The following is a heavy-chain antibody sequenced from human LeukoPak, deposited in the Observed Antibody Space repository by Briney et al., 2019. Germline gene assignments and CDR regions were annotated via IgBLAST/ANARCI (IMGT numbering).Heavy chain of an antibody. D-gene: IGHD1-26*01. CDR2: IDKKDEGYATAT. Sequence: GGSLRLSCAASGFTFSGSAIHWVRQSSGKGLEWVGQIDKKDEGYATATAYAASVKGRFTISRDDSINTAYPQMKSLKTEDTALYYCTRDSGTYNWFDPWGQGTLVTVSS. CDR1: GFTFSGSA. J-gene: IGHJ5*02. CDR3: TRDSGTYNWFDP. V-gene: IGHV3-73*01.